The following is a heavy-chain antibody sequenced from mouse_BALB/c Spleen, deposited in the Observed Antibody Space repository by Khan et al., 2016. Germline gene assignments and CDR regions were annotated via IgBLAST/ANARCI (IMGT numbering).Heavy chain of an antibody. Sequence: EVQLQESGPDLVKPSQSLSLTCTVTGYSIISGYSWHWIRQFPGNKLEWMAYIHYSGSTNYDPYLKSRISLTRDTSKNRFILKLNSVTTEDTATDYGAEVTTGDYFDYWGQGTTLTVSS. D-gene: IGHD2-2*01. J-gene: IGHJ2*01. V-gene: IGHV3-1*02. CDR3: AEVTTGDYFDY. CDR2: IHYSGST. CDR1: GYSIISGYS.